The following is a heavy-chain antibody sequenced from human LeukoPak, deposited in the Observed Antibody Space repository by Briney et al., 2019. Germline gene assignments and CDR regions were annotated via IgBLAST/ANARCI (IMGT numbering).Heavy chain of an antibody. V-gene: IGHV4-4*02. CDR3: ARDNRDHITIFDHYYFLDV. CDR2: IYHSGSA. J-gene: IGHJ6*03. CDR1: GGSISSNNW. Sequence: SGTLSLTCGVSGGSISSNNWWSWVRQPPGQGLEWIGEIYHSGSANYNPSLKSRVTISVDKSKNQLSLKLISVTAADTAVYYCARDNRDHITIFDHYYFLDVWGKGTPVTVSS. D-gene: IGHD3-3*01.